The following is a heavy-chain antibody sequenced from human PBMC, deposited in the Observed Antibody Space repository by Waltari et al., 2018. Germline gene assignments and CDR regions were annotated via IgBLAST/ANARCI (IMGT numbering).Heavy chain of an antibody. CDR3: ARATYYDCWSGYKTPFDY. CDR1: GYTFTSYD. J-gene: IGHJ4*02. Sequence: QVQLVQSGSEVKKPGASVKVSCKASGYTFTSYDINWVRQATGPGLEWMGWKKPKRGNTGYAQKCKGRGNITRNTSISTAYMEMSSRRYEDTAVYYCARATYYDCWSGYKTPFDYWGQGTLVTVSS. V-gene: IGHV1-8*03. D-gene: IGHD3-3*01. CDR2: KKPKRGNT.